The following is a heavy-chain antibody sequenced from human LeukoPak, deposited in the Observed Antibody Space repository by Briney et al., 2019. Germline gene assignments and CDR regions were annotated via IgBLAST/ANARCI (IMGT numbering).Heavy chain of an antibody. J-gene: IGHJ4*02. Sequence: PGGSLRLSCAASGFTFSSYAMHWVRQAPGKGLEWVAVISYDGSNKYYADSVKGRFTISRDNSKNTLYLQMNSLRAEDTAVYYCAREGGGPGDFDYWGQGTLVTVSS. D-gene: IGHD2-21*01. CDR2: ISYDGSNK. CDR1: GFTFSSYA. CDR3: AREGGGPGDFDY. V-gene: IGHV3-30*04.